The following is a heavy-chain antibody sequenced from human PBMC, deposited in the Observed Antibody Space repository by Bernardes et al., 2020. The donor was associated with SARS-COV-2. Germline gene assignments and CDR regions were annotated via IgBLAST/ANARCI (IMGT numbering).Heavy chain of an antibody. D-gene: IGHD3-3*01. CDR1: GFTFSSYA. J-gene: IGHJ4*02. CDR3: ARGWVRFLEWLPLTD. Sequence: GGSLRLSRAASGFTFSSYAMHWVRQAPGKGLEWVAVISYDGSNKYYADSVKGRFTISRDNSKNTLYLQMNSLRAEDTAVYYCARGWVRFLEWLPLTDWGQGTLVTVSS. CDR2: ISYDGSNK. V-gene: IGHV3-30*04.